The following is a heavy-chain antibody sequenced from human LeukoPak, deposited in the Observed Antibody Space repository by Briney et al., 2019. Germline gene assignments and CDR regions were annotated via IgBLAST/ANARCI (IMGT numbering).Heavy chain of an antibody. D-gene: IGHD2/OR15-2a*01. J-gene: IGHJ4*02. V-gene: IGHV3-11*01. CDR2: ISSSGSTI. CDR1: GFTFSDYY. Sequence: GGSLRLSCAASGFTFSDYYMSWIRQAPGKGLEWVSYISSSGSTIYYAHCVKGRFTISRENAKNSLYLQMNSLRAEDTAVYYCARDLTTLSSYWGQGTLVTVSS. CDR3: ARDLTTLSSY.